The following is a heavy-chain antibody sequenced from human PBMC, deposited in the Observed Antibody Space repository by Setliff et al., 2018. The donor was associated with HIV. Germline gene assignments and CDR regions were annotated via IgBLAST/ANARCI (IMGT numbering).Heavy chain of an antibody. CDR1: GGSISSGVFY. V-gene: IGHV4-31*03. Sequence: SETLSLTCNVSGGSISSGVFYWNWVRQHPGKGLEWIGHIYTSGSTNYNPSLKSRVAISVDTSKNQFSLKLSSVTAADTAVYYCARGYHLLNPDYWGQGTLVTVS. CDR3: ARGYHLLNPDY. D-gene: IGHD2-2*02. CDR2: IYTSGST. J-gene: IGHJ4*02.